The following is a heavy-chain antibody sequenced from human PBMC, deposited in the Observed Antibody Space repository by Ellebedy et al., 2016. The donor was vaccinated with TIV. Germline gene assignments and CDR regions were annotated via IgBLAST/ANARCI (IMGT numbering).Heavy chain of an antibody. J-gene: IGHJ3*02. CDR1: GYTFTSYD. D-gene: IGHD6-13*01. V-gene: IGHV1-8*01. CDR2: MNPNSGNT. CDR3: ARDWAADPGGDAFDI. Sequence: AASVKVSCKASGYTFTSYDINWVRQATGQGLEWMGWMNPNSGNTGYAQKFQGRVTMTTDTSTSTAYMELRSLRSDDTAVYYCARDWAADPGGDAFDIWGQGTMVTVSS.